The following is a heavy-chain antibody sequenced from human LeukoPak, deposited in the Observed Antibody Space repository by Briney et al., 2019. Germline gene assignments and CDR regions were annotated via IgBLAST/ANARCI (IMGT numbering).Heavy chain of an antibody. V-gene: IGHV3-30*04. CDR1: DFTFTDYA. CDR2: ISNDGINK. Sequence: PGGSLRLSCAASDFTFTDYALHWVRQAPGKGLEWVALISNDGINKYYGDSVKGRFTISRDNSKDTLYLQTTSLRGDDTALYYCARVAPTTIGTPTTGFDSWGQGTLVTVSS. D-gene: IGHD1-1*01. CDR3: ARVAPTTIGTPTTGFDS. J-gene: IGHJ4*02.